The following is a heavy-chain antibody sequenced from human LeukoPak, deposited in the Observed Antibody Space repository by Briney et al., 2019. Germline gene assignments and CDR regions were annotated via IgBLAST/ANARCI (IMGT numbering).Heavy chain of an antibody. J-gene: IGHJ4*02. CDR1: GDSVSDYY. V-gene: IGHV4-59*02. CDR3: ARWNDGNHHFDC. Sequence: PSETLSLTCTVSGDSVSDYYWNWIRQPPGKGPEWIGYIHHSGSTNNNPSLRSRVTMSVDTSKSQFSLDLISVTSADTAVYYCARWNDGNHHFDCWGQGTLVTVSS. CDR2: IHHSGST. D-gene: IGHD1-14*01.